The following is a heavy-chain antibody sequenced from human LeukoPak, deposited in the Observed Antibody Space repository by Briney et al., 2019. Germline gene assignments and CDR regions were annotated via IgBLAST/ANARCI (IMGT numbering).Heavy chain of an antibody. Sequence: SETLSLTCTVSGGSISSYYWSWIRQPPGKGLEWIGYIYYSGSTNYNPSLKSRVTISVDTYKNQFSLKLSSVTAADTAVYYCARVQGYSYGLYYYYYGMDVWGQGATVTVSS. CDR3: ARVQGYSYGLYYYYYGMDV. J-gene: IGHJ6*02. CDR1: GGSISSYY. D-gene: IGHD5-18*01. CDR2: IYYSGST. V-gene: IGHV4-59*01.